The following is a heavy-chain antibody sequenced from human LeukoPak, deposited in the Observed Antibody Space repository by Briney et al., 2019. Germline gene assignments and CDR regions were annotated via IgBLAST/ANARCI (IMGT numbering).Heavy chain of an antibody. J-gene: IGHJ3*02. CDR3: ARDYDILTGYSNNDAFDI. CDR1: GGSISSGSYY. D-gene: IGHD3-9*01. V-gene: IGHV4-61*01. Sequence: PSETLSLTCTVSGGSISSGSYYWSWIRQPAGKGLEWIGYIYYSGTTNYNPSLKSRVTMSVDTSKNQFSLKLSSVTAADTAVYYCARDYDILTGYSNNDAFDIWGQGTMVTVSS. CDR2: IYYSGTT.